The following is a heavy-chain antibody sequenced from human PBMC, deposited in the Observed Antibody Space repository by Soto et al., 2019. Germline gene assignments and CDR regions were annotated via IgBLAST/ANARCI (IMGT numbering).Heavy chain of an antibody. D-gene: IGHD4-17*01. CDR3: AKDSHYGDPGRRLKNWFDP. J-gene: IGHJ5*02. V-gene: IGHV3-30*18. CDR2: ISYDGSNK. Sequence: GGSLRLSCAASGFTFSSYGMHWVRQAPGKGLEWVAVISYDGSNKYYADSVKGRFTISRDNSKNTLYLQMNSLRAEDTAVYYCAKDSHYGDPGRRLKNWFDPWGQGTLVTVSS. CDR1: GFTFSSYG.